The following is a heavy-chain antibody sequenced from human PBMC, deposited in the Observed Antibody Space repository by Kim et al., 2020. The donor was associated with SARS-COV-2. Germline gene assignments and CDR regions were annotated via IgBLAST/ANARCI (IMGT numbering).Heavy chain of an antibody. CDR2: INHSGST. D-gene: IGHD1-26*01. V-gene: IGHV4-34*01. J-gene: IGHJ4*02. CDR3: ARGGYSYYNSRLPFGH. CDR1: GGSFSGYY. Sequence: SETLSLTCAVYGGSFSGYYWSWIRQPPGKGLEWIGEINHSGSTNYNPSLKSRVTISVDTSKNQFSLKLSSVTAADTAVYYCARGGYSYYNSRLPFGHWGQETLGTVSS.